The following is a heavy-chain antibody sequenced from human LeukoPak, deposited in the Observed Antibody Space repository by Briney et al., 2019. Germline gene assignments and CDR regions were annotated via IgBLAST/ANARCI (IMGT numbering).Heavy chain of an antibody. J-gene: IGHJ6*03. Sequence: GGSLRLSCDASGFTFSNYAMHWVRQAPGKGLEWVAVMSYDGSNEYYADSVKGRFTISRDNSKNTLYLQMNSLRAEDTAVYYCARDRAAPGVDYMDVWGKGTTVTVSS. D-gene: IGHD7-27*01. CDR2: MSYDGSNE. V-gene: IGHV3-30*14. CDR1: GFTFSNYA. CDR3: ARDRAAPGVDYMDV.